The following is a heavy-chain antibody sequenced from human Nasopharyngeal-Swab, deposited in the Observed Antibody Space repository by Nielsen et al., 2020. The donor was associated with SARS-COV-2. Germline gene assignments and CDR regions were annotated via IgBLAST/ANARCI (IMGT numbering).Heavy chain of an antibody. Sequence: LTLSCTVSGDSIAYSTFYWGWIRQPPGKGLEWIGNIYYNGNTYQNPSLKSRFTISVHKSQNQFSLQLSSVTAADTAVYYCVRSSSWYYFDYWAQGTQVTVSS. D-gene: IGHD6-13*01. CDR2: IYYNGNT. CDR1: GDSIAYSTFY. J-gene: IGHJ4*02. CDR3: VRSSSWYYFDY. V-gene: IGHV4-39*01.